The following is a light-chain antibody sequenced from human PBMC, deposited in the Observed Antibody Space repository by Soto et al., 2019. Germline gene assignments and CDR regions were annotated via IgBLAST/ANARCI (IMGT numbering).Light chain of an antibody. V-gene: IGKV3-20*01. CDR1: QSISSGY. CDR3: QEYDDSPPFT. Sequence: EIVLTQSPGTLSLSPGEGDTLSCRASQSISSGYLAWYQQKPGQAPRLLFYGTSRRATGIPDRFSGSGSGTDFTLTISRLEPEDFAVYYCQEYDDSPPFTFGPGTKVDIK. J-gene: IGKJ3*01. CDR2: GTS.